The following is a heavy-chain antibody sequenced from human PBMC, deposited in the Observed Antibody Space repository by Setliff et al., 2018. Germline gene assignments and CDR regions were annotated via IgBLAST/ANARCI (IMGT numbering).Heavy chain of an antibody. CDR2: ISSSGSTI. CDR1: GFTFSSYE. CDR3: ACPDILTGLYDY. D-gene: IGHD3-9*01. V-gene: IGHV3-48*03. J-gene: IGHJ4*02. Sequence: SLRLSCAASGFTFSSYEMNWVRQAPGKGPEWVSYISSSGSTIYYADSVKGRFTISRDNAKNSLYLQMNSLRAEDTAVYYCACPDILTGLYDYWGQGTLVTVSS.